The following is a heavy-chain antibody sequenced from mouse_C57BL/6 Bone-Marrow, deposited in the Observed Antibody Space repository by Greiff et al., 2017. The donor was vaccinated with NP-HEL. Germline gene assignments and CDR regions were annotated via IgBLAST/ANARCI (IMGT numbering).Heavy chain of an antibody. CDR2: IHPNSGST. Sequence: QVQLQQPGAELVKPGASVKLSCKASGYTFTSYWMHWVKQRPGQGLEWIGMIHPNSGSTNYNEKFKSKATLTVDKSSSTAYMQLSSLTSEDSAVYYCADCGSSPAWFAYWGQGTLVTVSA. CDR1: GYTFTSYW. V-gene: IGHV1-64*01. J-gene: IGHJ3*01. CDR3: ADCGSSPAWFAY. D-gene: IGHD1-1*01.